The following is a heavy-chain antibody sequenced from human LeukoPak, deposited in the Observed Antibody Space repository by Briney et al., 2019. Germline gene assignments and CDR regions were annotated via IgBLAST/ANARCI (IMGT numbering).Heavy chain of an antibody. CDR1: GGSISSSRDY. D-gene: IGHD5-18*01. J-gene: IGHJ4*02. CDR3: ARGQKYRYGYTVTELGSGYFDY. Sequence: SETLSLTCTVSGGSISSSRDYWAWLRQPPGKGLEWIANIYYSGSTYYSPSLKSRVTISVDTSKNQFSLRLSSVTAADTAVYFCARGQKYRYGYTVTELGSGYFDYWGQGTLVTASS. CDR2: IYYSGST. V-gene: IGHV4-39*07.